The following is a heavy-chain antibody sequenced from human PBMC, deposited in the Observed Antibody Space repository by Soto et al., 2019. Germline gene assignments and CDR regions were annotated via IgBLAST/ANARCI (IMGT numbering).Heavy chain of an antibody. CDR1: GYTFTNNW. V-gene: IGHV1-46*01. Sequence: GASVKVSCKASGYTFTNNWVHWVRRAPGQGLEWMATINPSGGNTNYAHKFQGRVTMTRDTSTSTVYMELSSLTPEDTAVYYCARDHSRASSRAWRLDPWCQGT. CDR3: ARDHSRASSRAWRLDP. CDR2: INPSGGNT. J-gene: IGHJ5*02. D-gene: IGHD4-4*01.